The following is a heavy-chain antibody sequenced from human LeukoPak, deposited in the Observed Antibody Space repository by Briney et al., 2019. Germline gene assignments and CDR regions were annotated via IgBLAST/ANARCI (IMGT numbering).Heavy chain of an antibody. V-gene: IGHV4-39*01. J-gene: IGHJ4*02. Sequence: SETLSLTCTVSGGSISSSSYYWGWIRHPPGKWLEWIGSIYYSGSTYYNPSLKSRVTISVDTSKNQFSLKLSSVTAADTAVYYCARHVRGYSYGVGYWGQGTLVTVSS. CDR1: GGSISSSSYY. D-gene: IGHD5-18*01. CDR2: IYYSGST. CDR3: ARHVRGYSYGVGY.